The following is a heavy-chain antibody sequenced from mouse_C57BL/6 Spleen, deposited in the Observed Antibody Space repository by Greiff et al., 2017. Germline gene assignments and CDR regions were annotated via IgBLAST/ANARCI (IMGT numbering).Heavy chain of an antibody. Sequence: DVKLQESGAELVKPGASVKLSCTASGFNIKDYYMHWVKQRTEQGLEWIGRIDPEDGETKYAPKFQGKATITADTSSNTAYLQLSSLTSEDTAVYYCARDPDYYGSSLYYFDYWGQGTTLTVSS. CDR3: ARDPDYYGSSLYYFDY. CDR2: IDPEDGET. J-gene: IGHJ2*01. V-gene: IGHV14-2*01. D-gene: IGHD1-1*01. CDR1: GFNIKDYY.